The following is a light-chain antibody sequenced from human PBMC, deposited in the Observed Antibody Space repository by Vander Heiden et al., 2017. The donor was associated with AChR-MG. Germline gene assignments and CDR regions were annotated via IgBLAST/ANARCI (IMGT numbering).Light chain of an antibody. CDR3: QQDGSPLA. V-gene: IGKV3-20*01. CDR2: VAS. Sequence: DIVLTQSPGTLSLSPGESATLSCRASQSVSSSYVAWHQQKLGQAPRLLTYVASSRATGIPDRFSGSGAGTDFTPIISRLAPEDVVVYYCQQDGSPLAFGGGTKVEIK. CDR1: QSVSSSY. J-gene: IGKJ4*01.